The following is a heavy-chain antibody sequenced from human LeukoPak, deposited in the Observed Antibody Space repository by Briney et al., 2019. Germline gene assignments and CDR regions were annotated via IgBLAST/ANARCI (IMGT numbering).Heavy chain of an antibody. J-gene: IGHJ3*02. CDR1: GGSFSGYY. CDR2: INHSGST. Sequence: PSETLSLTCAVYGGSFSGYYWSWIRQPPGKGLEWIGEINHSGSTNYNPSPKSRVTISVDTSKNQFSLKLSSVTAADTAVYYCASARIGYCSSTSCSPDAFDIWGQGTMVTVSS. CDR3: ASARIGYCSSTSCSPDAFDI. D-gene: IGHD2-2*01. V-gene: IGHV4-34*01.